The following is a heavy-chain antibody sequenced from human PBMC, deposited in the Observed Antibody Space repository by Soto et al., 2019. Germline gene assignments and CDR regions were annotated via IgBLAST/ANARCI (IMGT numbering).Heavy chain of an antibody. CDR3: ARDLYDSSGYYFDLPAY. V-gene: IGHV1-2*04. D-gene: IGHD3-22*01. Sequence: ASVKVSCKASGYPFTGYYMHWVRQAPGQGLDWMGWINHKRAGTNYAQKFEGWVTMTRDTSISTAYMELSRLRYDDTALYYCARDLYDSSGYYFDLPAYWGQGTMVTVSS. CDR1: GYPFTGYY. CDR2: INHKRAGT. J-gene: IGHJ4*02.